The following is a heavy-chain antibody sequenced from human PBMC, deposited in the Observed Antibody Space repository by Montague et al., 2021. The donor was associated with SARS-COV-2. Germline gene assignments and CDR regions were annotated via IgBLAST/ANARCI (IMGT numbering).Heavy chain of an antibody. D-gene: IGHD3-10*01. CDR2: MHFTGKT. Sequence: SETLSLTCSVSGDSITNHYWSWIRQPPGKGLEWIGRMHFTGKTNYSPFFSSRLTMSADTSKNQFSLKLTSVTAADTAIYFCARDRFDFGAGRKGNIDFWGQGTLVTVSS. V-gene: IGHV4-4*07. CDR3: ARDRFDFGAGRKGNIDF. CDR1: GDSITNHY. J-gene: IGHJ4*02.